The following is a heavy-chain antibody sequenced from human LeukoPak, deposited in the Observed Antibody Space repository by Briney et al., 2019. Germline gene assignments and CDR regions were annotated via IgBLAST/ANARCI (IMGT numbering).Heavy chain of an antibody. CDR1: GFTFSNYA. J-gene: IGHJ3*02. V-gene: IGHV3-23*01. Sequence: AGGSLRLSCAASGFTFSNYAMSWVRQAPGKGLEWVSSISGSGTGTDYADSLKGRFTISRDNSKNTLYLQINSLRAEDTAIYHCAKEFRGRLRDAFDIWGQGTMVTVSS. CDR3: AKEFRGRLRDAFDI. CDR2: ISGSGTGT. D-gene: IGHD2-21*01.